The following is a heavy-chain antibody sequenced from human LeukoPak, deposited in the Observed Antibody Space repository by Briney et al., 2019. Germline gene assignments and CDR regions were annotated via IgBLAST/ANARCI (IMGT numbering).Heavy chain of an antibody. V-gene: IGHV3-21*01. Sequence: LEWVSSISSSSSYISYADSVTGRFTISRDNAKNSLFLQMNSLRAEDTAVYYCARSPNVVDYWGQGTLVTVSS. J-gene: IGHJ4*02. CDR3: ARSPNVVDY. CDR2: ISSSSSYI.